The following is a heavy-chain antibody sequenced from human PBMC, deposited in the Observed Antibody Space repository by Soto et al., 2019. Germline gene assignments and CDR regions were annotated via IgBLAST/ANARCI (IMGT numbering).Heavy chain of an antibody. D-gene: IGHD3-10*01. V-gene: IGHV3-23*01. J-gene: IGHJ5*02. CDR3: VKNSGCFNT. CDR2: IDGSGGIT. Sequence: QLLQSGGGLVQPGGSLTLSCAASGFTFGTTDMSWVRQAPGEGLEWVSTIDGSGGITYYADSVKGRFTISRDNSRNTLYLKMNSLRGDDTALYYCVKNSGCFNTWGQGALVTVSS. CDR1: GFTFGTTD.